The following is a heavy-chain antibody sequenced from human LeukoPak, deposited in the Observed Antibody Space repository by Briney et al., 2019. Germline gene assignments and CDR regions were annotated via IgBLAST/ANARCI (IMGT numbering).Heavy chain of an antibody. CDR3: ARVHSYYYYMDV. Sequence: SVKVSCKASGYTFTGYYMHWVRQAPGQGLEWMGGIIPIFGTANYAQKFQGRVTITTDESTSTAYMELSSLRSEDTAVYYCARVHSYYYYMDVWGKGTTVTVSS. CDR2: IIPIFGTA. CDR1: GYTFTGYY. J-gene: IGHJ6*03. V-gene: IGHV1-69*05. D-gene: IGHD4-11*01.